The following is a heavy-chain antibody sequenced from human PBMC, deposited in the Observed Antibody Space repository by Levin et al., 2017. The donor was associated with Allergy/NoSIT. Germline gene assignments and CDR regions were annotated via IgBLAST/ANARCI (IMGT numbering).Heavy chain of an antibody. J-gene: IGHJ3*02. Sequence: GGSLRLSCKGSGYSFTSYWISWVRQMPGKGLEWMGRIDPSDSYTNYSPSFQGHVTISADKSISTAYLQWSSLKASDTAMYYCALGPSWVVAATGAFDIWGQGTMVTVSS. CDR2: IDPSDSYT. V-gene: IGHV5-10-1*01. CDR1: GYSFTSYW. D-gene: IGHD2-15*01. CDR3: ALGPSWVVAATGAFDI.